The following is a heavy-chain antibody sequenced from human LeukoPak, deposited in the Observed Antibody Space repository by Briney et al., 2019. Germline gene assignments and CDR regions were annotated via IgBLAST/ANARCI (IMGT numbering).Heavy chain of an antibody. CDR1: GYTFTSYG. CDR3: ARLGHYYDSSGYGYNWFDP. D-gene: IGHD3-22*01. Sequence: ASVKVSCKASGYTFTSYGISWVRQAPGQGLEWMGWISAYNGNTNYAQKLQGRVTMTTDTSTSTAYMELRSLRSDDTAVYYCARLGHYYDSSGYGYNWFDPWGQGTLVTVSS. CDR2: ISAYNGNT. J-gene: IGHJ5*02. V-gene: IGHV1-18*01.